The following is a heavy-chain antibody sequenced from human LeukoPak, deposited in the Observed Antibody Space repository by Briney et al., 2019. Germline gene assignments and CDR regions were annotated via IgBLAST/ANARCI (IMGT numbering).Heavy chain of an antibody. D-gene: IGHD3-10*01. CDR1: GFTFSTYE. CDR3: ASQRGSGSPHYYYYGMDV. J-gene: IGHJ6*02. Sequence: PGGSLRLSCAVSGFTFSTYEMDWVRQAPGKGLEWVSYISTSGSTIYYADSVKGRFTISRDNAKNSLYLQMNRLRVEDTAVYYCASQRGSGSPHYYYYGMDVWGQGTTVTVSS. CDR2: ISTSGSTI. V-gene: IGHV3-48*03.